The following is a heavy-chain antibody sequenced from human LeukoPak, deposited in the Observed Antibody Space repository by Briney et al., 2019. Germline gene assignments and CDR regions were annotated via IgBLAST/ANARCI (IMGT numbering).Heavy chain of an antibody. Sequence: GGSLRLSCAASGFTFSSYAMHWVRQPPGKGLEWVAVISYDGSNKYYADSVKGRFTISRDNSKNTLYLQMNSLRAEDTAVYYCAKVLDPYYYDSSGYYYVDYYYMDVWGKGTTVTVSS. CDR2: ISYDGSNK. CDR3: AKVLDPYYYDSSGYYYVDYYYMDV. D-gene: IGHD3-22*01. CDR1: GFTFSSYA. V-gene: IGHV3-30*04. J-gene: IGHJ6*03.